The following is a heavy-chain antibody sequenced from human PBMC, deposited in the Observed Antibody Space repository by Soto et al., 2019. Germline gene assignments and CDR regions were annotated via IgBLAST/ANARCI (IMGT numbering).Heavy chain of an antibody. J-gene: IGHJ6*03. Sequence: GGSLRLSCAASGFTFSSYAMSWVRQAPGKGLEWVSAISGSGGSTYYADSVKGRFTISRDNSKNTLYLQMNSLRAEDTAVYYCAKDPHTYGDYYYYYYMDVWGKGTTVTVSS. D-gene: IGHD4-17*01. V-gene: IGHV3-23*01. CDR3: AKDPHTYGDYYYYYYMDV. CDR2: ISGSGGST. CDR1: GFTFSSYA.